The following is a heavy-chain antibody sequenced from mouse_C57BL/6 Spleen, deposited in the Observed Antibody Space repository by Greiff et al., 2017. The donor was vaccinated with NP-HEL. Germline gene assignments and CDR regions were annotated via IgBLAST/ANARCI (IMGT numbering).Heavy chain of an antibody. CDR2: ISSGSSTI. J-gene: IGHJ4*01. D-gene: IGHD2-10*01. CDR3: ARTLPVYYAMDY. CDR1: GFTFSDYG. Sequence: EVNVVESGGGLVKPGGSLKLSCAASGFTFSDYGMHWVRQAPEKGLEWVAYISSGSSTIYYADTVKGRFTISRDNAKNTLFLQMTSLRSEDTAMYYCARTLPVYYAMDYWGQGTSVTVSS. V-gene: IGHV5-17*01.